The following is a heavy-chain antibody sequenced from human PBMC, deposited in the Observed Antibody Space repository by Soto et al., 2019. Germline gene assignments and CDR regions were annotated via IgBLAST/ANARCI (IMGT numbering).Heavy chain of an antibody. D-gene: IGHD3-3*01. V-gene: IGHV1-69*06. J-gene: IGHJ6*02. Sequence: QVQLVQSGAEVKKPGSSVKVSCKASGGTFSSYAISWVRQAPGQGLEWMGGIIPIFGTANYAQKFQGRVTITAEKPKSTANRVLSSQSSGETAVYYCGMGPRDDFWSGPPRESYGMAFWGQGPTVPVSS. CDR2: IIPIFGTA. CDR3: GMGPRDDFWSGPPRESYGMAF. CDR1: GGTFSSYA.